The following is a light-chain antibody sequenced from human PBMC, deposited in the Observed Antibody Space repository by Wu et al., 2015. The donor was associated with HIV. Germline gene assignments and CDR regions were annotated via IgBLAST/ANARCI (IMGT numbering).Light chain of an antibody. V-gene: IGKV3-15*01. CDR3: QQYHDRPPYT. Sequence: EIVMTQSPATLSVSPGERVTLSCRASQDINSNLAWYQQKPGQAPRFLIFGSSTRATGIPERFTGSGSGTEFTLTISSMQSEDLAVYYCQQYHDRPPYTFGQGTKVEIK. J-gene: IGKJ2*01. CDR1: QDINSN. CDR2: GSS.